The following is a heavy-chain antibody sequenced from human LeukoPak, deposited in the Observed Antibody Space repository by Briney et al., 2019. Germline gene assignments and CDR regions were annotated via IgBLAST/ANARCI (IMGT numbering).Heavy chain of an antibody. CDR2: IYHSGST. CDR3: ARESVYYYDSSGYYSNWYFDL. V-gene: IGHV4-34*01. Sequence: SETLSLTCAVYGGPFSDYYWSWVRQPPGKGLEWIGEIYHSGSTNYNPSLKSRVTISVDKSKNQFSLKLSSVTAADTAVYYCARESVYYYDSSGYYSNWYFDLWGRGTLVTVSS. D-gene: IGHD3-22*01. J-gene: IGHJ2*01. CDR1: GGPFSDYY.